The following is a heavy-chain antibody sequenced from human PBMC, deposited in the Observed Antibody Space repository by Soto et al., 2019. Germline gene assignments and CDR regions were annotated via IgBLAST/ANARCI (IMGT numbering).Heavy chain of an antibody. Sequence: GESLKISCKGSGYSFTSYWISWVRQMPGKGLEWMGRIDPSDSYTNYSPSFQGHVTISADKSISTAYLQWSSLKASDTAMYYCARHTGGDYYYYGMEVWGQGTTVTVS. CDR2: IDPSDSYT. CDR1: GYSFTSYW. D-gene: IGHD5-18*01. CDR3: ARHTGGDYYYYGMEV. V-gene: IGHV5-10-1*01. J-gene: IGHJ6*02.